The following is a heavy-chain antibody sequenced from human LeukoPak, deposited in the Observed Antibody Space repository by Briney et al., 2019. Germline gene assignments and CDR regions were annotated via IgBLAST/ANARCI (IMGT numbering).Heavy chain of an antibody. J-gene: IGHJ5*02. Sequence: GASVKVSCKASGYTSTTYDINWVRQATGQGLEWMGWMNPNSGNTGYAQKFQGRVTMTRNTSISTAYMELRSLRSEDTAVYYCARGPNKSDGGNSGSAWFDPWGQGTLVTVSS. CDR3: ARGPNKSDGGNSGSAWFDP. CDR1: GYTSTTYD. CDR2: MNPNSGNT. V-gene: IGHV1-8*01. D-gene: IGHD4-23*01.